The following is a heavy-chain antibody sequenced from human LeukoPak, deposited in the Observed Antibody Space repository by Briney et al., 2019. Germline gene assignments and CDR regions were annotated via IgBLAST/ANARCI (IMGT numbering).Heavy chain of an antibody. CDR1: GFTFSSYA. CDR3: ASVLWSENAEYFQH. D-gene: IGHD3-3*01. V-gene: IGHV3-66*01. Sequence: GGSLRLSCAASGFTFSSYAMSWVRQAPGKGLEWVSVIYSETSTHYADSVKGRFTISRDSSKNTLYLQMSSLRAEDTAVYYCASVLWSENAEYFQHWGQGTLVTVSS. J-gene: IGHJ1*01. CDR2: IYSETST.